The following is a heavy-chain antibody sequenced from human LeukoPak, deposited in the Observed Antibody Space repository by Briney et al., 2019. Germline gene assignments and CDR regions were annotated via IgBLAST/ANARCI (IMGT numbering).Heavy chain of an antibody. D-gene: IGHD6-13*01. CDR3: ARERAAAGIDY. CDR1: GFTFSSYD. CDR2: INTAGDT. Sequence: GGSLRLSCAVSGFTFSSYDMHWVRQTAEGGLEWVSAINTAGDTYYPGSVRGRFTISRENAKNSLYLQMNSLRAGDTAVYFCARERAAAGIDYWGQGTLATVSS. V-gene: IGHV3-13*01. J-gene: IGHJ4*02.